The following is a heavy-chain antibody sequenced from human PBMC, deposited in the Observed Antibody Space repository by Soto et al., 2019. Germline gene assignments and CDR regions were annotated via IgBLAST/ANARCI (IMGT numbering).Heavy chain of an antibody. D-gene: IGHD6-13*01. Sequence: SVKVSCKASGGTFSSYAISWVRQAPGQGLEWMGGIIPIFGTANYAQKFQGRVTITADESTSTAYMELSSLRSEDTAVYYCARLGWGSSSSRYYGMDVWGQGTTVTVSS. CDR3: ARLGWGSSSSRYYGMDV. J-gene: IGHJ6*02. V-gene: IGHV1-69*13. CDR1: GGTFSSYA. CDR2: IIPIFGTA.